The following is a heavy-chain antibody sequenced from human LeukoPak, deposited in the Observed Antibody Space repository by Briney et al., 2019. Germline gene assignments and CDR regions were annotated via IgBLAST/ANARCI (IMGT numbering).Heavy chain of an antibody. J-gene: IGHJ6*02. Sequence: GGSLRLSCAASGFTLSSYAMSWVRQAPGKGLEWVSAISGSGGRTYYADSVKGRLTISRDNSKNTLYLQMNSLRAGDTAVYYCAKGNPSSGWYIGMDVWGQGTTVTVSS. D-gene: IGHD6-19*01. V-gene: IGHV3-23*01. CDR1: GFTLSSYA. CDR3: AKGNPSSGWYIGMDV. CDR2: ISGSGGRT.